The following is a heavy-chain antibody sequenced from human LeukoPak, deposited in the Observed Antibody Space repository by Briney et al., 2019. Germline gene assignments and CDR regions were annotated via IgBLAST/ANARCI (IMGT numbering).Heavy chain of an antibody. V-gene: IGHV3-23*01. J-gene: IGHJ6*02. CDR1: GFTFSSYG. CDR3: AKVNWNYMAYYYYGMDV. CDR2: ISGNGVNT. D-gene: IGHD1-7*01. Sequence: GGSLRLSCAASGFTFSSYGMNWVRQAPGKGLEWVSSISGNGVNTYYADSVKGRFTISRDNSKNTLSLQMNSLRAEDTAVYFCAKVNWNYMAYYYYGMDVWGQGTTVTVSS.